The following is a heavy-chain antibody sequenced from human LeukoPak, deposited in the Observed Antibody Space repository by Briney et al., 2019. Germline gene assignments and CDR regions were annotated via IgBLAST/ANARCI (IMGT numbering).Heavy chain of an antibody. CDR3: ARVGGREFDY. CDR1: GFTFSSYS. Sequence: GGSLRLSCAASGFTFSSYSMNWVRQAPGKGLGWVSSISSSSSYIYYADSVKGRFTISRDNAKNSLYLQMNSLRAEDTAVYYCARVGGREFDYWGQGTLVTVSS. V-gene: IGHV3-21*01. CDR2: ISSSSSYI. J-gene: IGHJ4*02. D-gene: IGHD3-16*01.